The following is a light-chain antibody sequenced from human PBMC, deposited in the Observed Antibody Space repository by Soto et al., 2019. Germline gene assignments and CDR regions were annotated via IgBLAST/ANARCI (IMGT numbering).Light chain of an antibody. CDR2: GAS. CDR3: QQYSFSPPWT. Sequence: EIVLTQSPGTLSLAPGDRATLSCRASQSVSSSYLVWYQQKVGQAPRLLIYGASSRATGIPDRFSGSGSGTEFTLTISRLEPEDFAVYYCQQYSFSPPWTFGQGTKVEVK. J-gene: IGKJ1*01. V-gene: IGKV3-20*01. CDR1: QSVSSSY.